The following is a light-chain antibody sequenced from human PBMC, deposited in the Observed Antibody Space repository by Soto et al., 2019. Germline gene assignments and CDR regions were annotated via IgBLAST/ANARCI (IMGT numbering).Light chain of an antibody. J-gene: IGKJ5*01. CDR1: QSISGT. CDR3: QQRNIWPPVT. V-gene: IGKV3-11*01. CDR2: GAF. Sequence: EIVMTQSPATLSVSPGERATLSCRASQSISGTLAWYQQKPGQAPRLLIYGAFNRATGIPARFSGSGSGTDFTLTISSLEPEDSAIYYCQQRNIWPPVTFGQGTRLEIK.